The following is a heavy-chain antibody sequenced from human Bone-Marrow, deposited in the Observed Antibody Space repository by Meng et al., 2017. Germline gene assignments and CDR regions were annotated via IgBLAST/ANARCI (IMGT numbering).Heavy chain of an antibody. CDR1: GGSFSGYY. CDR3: ARGRIAAAGRAARTMDY. CDR2: INHSGST. Sequence: SETLSLTCAVYGGSFSGYYWSWIRQLPGKGLEWIGEINHSGSTNYNPSLKSRVTISVDTSKNQFSLTLSSVTAADTAVYYCARGRIAAAGRAARTMDYWGQGTLVTVSS. D-gene: IGHD6-13*01. J-gene: IGHJ4*02. V-gene: IGHV4-34*01.